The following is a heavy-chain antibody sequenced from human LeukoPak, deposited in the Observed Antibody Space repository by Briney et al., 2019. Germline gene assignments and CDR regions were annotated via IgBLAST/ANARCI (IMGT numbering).Heavy chain of an antibody. J-gene: IGHJ4*02. V-gene: IGHV3-23*01. CDR1: GFAFSSYW. CDR2: ISGSGGST. CDR3: AKDGGDYYDSSGYYVY. Sequence: PGGSLRLSCAASGFAFSSYWMSWVRQAPGKGLEWVSAISGSGGSTYYADSVKGRFTISRDNSKNTLYLQMNSLRAEDTAVYYCAKDGGDYYDSSGYYVYWGQGTLVTVSS. D-gene: IGHD3-22*01.